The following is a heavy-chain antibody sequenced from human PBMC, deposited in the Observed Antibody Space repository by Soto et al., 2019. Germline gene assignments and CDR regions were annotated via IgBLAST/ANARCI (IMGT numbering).Heavy chain of an antibody. D-gene: IGHD2-15*01. J-gene: IGHJ4*02. CDR1: GFTFSGFA. V-gene: IGHV3-13*01. CDR2: IGTAGDT. Sequence: PGGSLRLSCEASGFTFSGFAMHWVRQPTGKGLEWVSTIGTAGDTYYAVAVEGGFIIFRGNAKNSLSLQMNSLRVGDTAVYFCTRGQEVGAHFFDSWGQGTQVTVSS. CDR3: TRGQEVGAHFFDS.